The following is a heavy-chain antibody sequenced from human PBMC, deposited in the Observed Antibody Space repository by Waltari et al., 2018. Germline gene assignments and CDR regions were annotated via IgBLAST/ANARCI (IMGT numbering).Heavy chain of an antibody. D-gene: IGHD2-21*01. CDR1: GGSISSHY. V-gene: IGHV4-4*07. Sequence: QVQLQESGPGLVKPSETLSLTCTVSGGSISSHYWSWIRQPGRKGLEWIGRIYTSGSTNYNPSLKSRVTMSVDTSKNQFSLKLSSVTAADTAVYYCARDAPPGAYCAGDCQGYFDYWGQGTLVTVSS. J-gene: IGHJ4*02. CDR2: IYTSGST. CDR3: ARDAPPGAYCAGDCQGYFDY.